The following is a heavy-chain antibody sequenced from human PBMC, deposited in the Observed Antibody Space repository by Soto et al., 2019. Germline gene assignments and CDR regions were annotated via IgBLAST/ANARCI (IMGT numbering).Heavy chain of an antibody. CDR2: ITSSGNGT. D-gene: IGHD3-10*01. CDR3: AKRFFGSGSPPGAFDV. CDR1: GFTSSNYA. Sequence: EVQLLESGGGLVQPGGSLRLSCAASGFTSSNYAMSWVRQAPGKGPEWVSFITSSGNGTYYADSVKGRFTISRDNSKNTLYVQMNNLRAEDTAIYYCAKRFFGSGSPPGAFDVWGQGTMVTVSS. V-gene: IGHV3-23*05. J-gene: IGHJ3*01.